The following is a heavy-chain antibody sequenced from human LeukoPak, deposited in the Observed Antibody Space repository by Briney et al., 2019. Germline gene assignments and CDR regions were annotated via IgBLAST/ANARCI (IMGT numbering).Heavy chain of an antibody. CDR2: IIPIFGTA. D-gene: IGHD5-12*01. Sequence: ASVKVSCKASGGTFSSYAISWVRQAPGQGLEWMGGIIPIFGTANYAQKFQGRVTITTAESTSTAYMELSSLRSEDTAVYYCARDRENSGYDEDFDYWGQGTLVTVSS. V-gene: IGHV1-69*05. CDR3: ARDRENSGYDEDFDY. J-gene: IGHJ4*02. CDR1: GGTFSSYA.